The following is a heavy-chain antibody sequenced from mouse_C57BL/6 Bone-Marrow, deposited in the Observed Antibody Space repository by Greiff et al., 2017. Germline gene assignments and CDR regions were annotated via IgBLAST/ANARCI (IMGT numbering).Heavy chain of an antibody. CDR1: GFSFSSYG. CDR2: ISSGGSYT. CDR3: ARNGNYFDY. Sequence: EVMLVESGGDLVKPGGSLKLSCAASGFSFSSYGMSWVRQTPDKRLEWVATISSGGSYTSYPDSVKGRFTISRDNAKNTLYLQLSSLKSEDTAMYYCARNGNYFDYWGQGTTLTVSS. J-gene: IGHJ2*01. V-gene: IGHV5-6*02.